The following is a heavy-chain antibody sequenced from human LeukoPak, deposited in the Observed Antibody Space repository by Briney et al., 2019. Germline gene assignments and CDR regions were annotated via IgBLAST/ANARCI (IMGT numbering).Heavy chain of an antibody. V-gene: IGHV3-23*01. CDR1: GFTFSSYA. CDR3: AKARLPYYYYGMDV. J-gene: IGHJ6*02. Sequence: GGSLRLSCAASGFTFSSYAMSWVRQAPGKGLEWVSAISGSGGSTYYADSVKGRFTISRDNSKNTLYLQMNSLRAEDTAVYYCAKARLPYYYYGMDVWGQGTTVTVPS. CDR2: ISGSGGST. D-gene: IGHD4-11*01.